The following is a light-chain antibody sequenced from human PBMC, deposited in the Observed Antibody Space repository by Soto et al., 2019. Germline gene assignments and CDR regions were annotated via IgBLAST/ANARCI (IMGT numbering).Light chain of an antibody. CDR1: QSVSYY. J-gene: IGKJ5*01. CDR2: DAS. V-gene: IGKV3-11*01. CDR3: QQYENLPT. Sequence: EIVLTQSPGTLSLSPGERATLSCRASQSVSYYLAWYQQKPGQAPRLLIYDASSRPTDIPARFSGSGSGTDFTLTISSLEPEDFATYYCQQYENLPTFGQGTRLEIK.